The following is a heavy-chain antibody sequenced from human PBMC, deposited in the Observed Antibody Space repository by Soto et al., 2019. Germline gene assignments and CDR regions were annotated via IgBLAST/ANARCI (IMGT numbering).Heavy chain of an antibody. J-gene: IGHJ5*02. CDR1: GYTFTSYG. Sequence: GASVKVYCKASGYTFTSYGISWVRQAPGQGLEWMGWISAYNGNTNYAQKLQGRVTMTTDTSTSTAYMELRSLRSDDTAVYYCARVYVVVVAATRFDPWGQGTLVTVSS. CDR2: ISAYNGNT. V-gene: IGHV1-18*01. CDR3: ARVYVVVVAATRFDP. D-gene: IGHD2-15*01.